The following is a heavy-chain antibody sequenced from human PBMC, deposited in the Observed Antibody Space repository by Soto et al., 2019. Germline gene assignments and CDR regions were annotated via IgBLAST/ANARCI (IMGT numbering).Heavy chain of an antibody. D-gene: IGHD6-19*01. CDR2: ISGSGDST. CDR3: AKERSSGWSFDY. J-gene: IGHJ4*02. V-gene: IGHV3-23*01. CDR1: GFTFSTYA. Sequence: EVQLLESGGGLVQPGGSLRLSCAASGFTFSTYAMNWVRQAPGKGLEWVSGISGSGDSTYYAESVKGRFTVSRDNAKNTLYLQMNSRRAEDTAVFYCAKERSSGWSFDYWGQGTLVTVSS.